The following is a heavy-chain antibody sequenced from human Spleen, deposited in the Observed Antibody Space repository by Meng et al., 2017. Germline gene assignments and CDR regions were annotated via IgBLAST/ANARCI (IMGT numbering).Heavy chain of an antibody. J-gene: IGHJ4*02. Sequence: GGSLRLSCAASGFTFSSYAMSWVRQAPGKGLEWVSVIYSGGSTYYADSVKGRFTISRDNSKNTLYLQMNSLRAEDTAVYYCARDPVGATTTKGYYFDYWGQGTLVTVSS. CDR3: ARDPVGATTTKGYYFDY. V-gene: IGHV3-66*01. CDR2: IYSGGST. D-gene: IGHD1-26*01. CDR1: GFTFSSYA.